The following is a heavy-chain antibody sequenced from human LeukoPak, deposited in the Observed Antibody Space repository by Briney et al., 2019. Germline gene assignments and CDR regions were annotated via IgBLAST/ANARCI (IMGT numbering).Heavy chain of an antibody. V-gene: IGHV1-69*06. CDR2: IIPIFGTA. Sequence: SVKVSCKASGGTFSSYAISWVRQAPGQGLEWMGGIIPIFGTANYAQKFQGRVTITADKSTSTAYMELSSLRSEDTAVYYCARLNYVTWTAFDIWGQGTMVTVSS. CDR1: GGTFSSYA. J-gene: IGHJ3*02. D-gene: IGHD3-16*01. CDR3: ARLNYVTWTAFDI.